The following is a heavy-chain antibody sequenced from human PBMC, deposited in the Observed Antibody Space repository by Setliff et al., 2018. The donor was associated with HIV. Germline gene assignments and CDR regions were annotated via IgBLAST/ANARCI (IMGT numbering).Heavy chain of an antibody. D-gene: IGHD3-22*01. V-gene: IGHV4-34*01. CDR3: ARADNYYYDSGAFKSGLDAFDI. CDR1: GGSVSGYY. CDR2: IDHSGST. Sequence: PSETLSLTCAVYGGSVSGYYWSWIRQPPGKGLEWIGEIDHSGSTNYNPSLKSRVPISVDTSKNQSSLNLSSVTAADTAVYHCARADNYYYDSGAFKSGLDAFDIWGQGTMVTVSS. J-gene: IGHJ3*02.